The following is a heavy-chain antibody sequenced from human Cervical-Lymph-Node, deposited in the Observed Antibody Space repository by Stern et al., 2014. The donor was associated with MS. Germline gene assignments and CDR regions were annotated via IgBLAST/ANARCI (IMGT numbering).Heavy chain of an antibody. CDR3: ARRGPAAEIDF. J-gene: IGHJ4*02. CDR1: GYSFTTYW. CDR2: IYPRDSDA. D-gene: IGHD6-13*01. V-gene: IGHV5-51*01. Sequence: MQLVQSGPEVKKPGESLKISCKASGYSFTTYWIGWVRPMSGKGLEWLGIIYPRDSDARLSPSFQGQVTISVDKSITTAYLQWSSLKASDSAMYYCARRGPAAEIDFWGQGTLVTVSS.